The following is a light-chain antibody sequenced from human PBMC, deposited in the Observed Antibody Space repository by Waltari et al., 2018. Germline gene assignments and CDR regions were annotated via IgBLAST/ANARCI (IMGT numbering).Light chain of an antibody. J-gene: IGLJ3*02. CDR2: LNGDGSH. CDR1: GGHINYA. CDR3: QTWATGGV. Sequence: QFVVTQSPSASASLVSSVRLTCTLSGGHINYAIAWHQQRPEKGLRFLIKLNGDGSHTKGDGIPDRFSASSSGSDYYLTISSLQSEDEADYYCQTWATGGVFGGGTKLTVL. V-gene: IGLV4-69*01.